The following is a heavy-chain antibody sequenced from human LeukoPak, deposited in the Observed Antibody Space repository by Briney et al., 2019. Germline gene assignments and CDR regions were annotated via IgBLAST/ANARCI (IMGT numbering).Heavy chain of an antibody. D-gene: IGHD6-19*01. V-gene: IGHV1-2*02. Sequence: ASVKVSCKASGYTFTGYYMHWVRQAPGQGLEWMGWINPNSGGTNHAQKFQGRVTMTRDTSISTAYMELSRLRSDDTAVYYCARGDQWLSAFDIWGQGTMVTVSS. CDR2: INPNSGGT. J-gene: IGHJ3*02. CDR3: ARGDQWLSAFDI. CDR1: GYTFTGYY.